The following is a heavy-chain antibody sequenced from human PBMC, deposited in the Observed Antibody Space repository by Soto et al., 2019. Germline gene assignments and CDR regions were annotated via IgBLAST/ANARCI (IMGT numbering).Heavy chain of an antibody. D-gene: IGHD3-22*01. CDR2: ISSDGSNK. Sequence: QVQLVESGGGVVQPGRSLRLSCAASGFTFSSYGMHWVRQAPGKGLEWVAVISSDGSNKYYADSVKGRFTISRDNSKNTIYLQMNSLRAEDTAVYYCAKGFRSSGYASQYYFDYWGQGTLVTVSS. CDR3: AKGFRSSGYASQYYFDY. J-gene: IGHJ4*02. V-gene: IGHV3-30*18. CDR1: GFTFSSYG.